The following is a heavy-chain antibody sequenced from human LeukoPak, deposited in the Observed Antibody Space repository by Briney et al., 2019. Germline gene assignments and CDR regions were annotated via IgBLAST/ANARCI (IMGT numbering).Heavy chain of an antibody. Sequence: GGSLRLSCAASGFTFSSYSMSWVRQAPGKGLEWVSAISGTGGTTYYADSVKGRFTISRDNSKNTLYLQMNSLRAEDTAVYYCAKNGDRGAYCSGGSCYPYYYYYMDVWGKGTTVTISS. CDR2: ISGTGGTT. V-gene: IGHV3-23*01. J-gene: IGHJ6*03. D-gene: IGHD2-15*01. CDR1: GFTFSSYS. CDR3: AKNGDRGAYCSGGSCYPYYYYYMDV.